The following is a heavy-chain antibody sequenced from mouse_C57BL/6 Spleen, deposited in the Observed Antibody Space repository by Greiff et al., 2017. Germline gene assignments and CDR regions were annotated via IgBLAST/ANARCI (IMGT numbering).Heavy chain of an antibody. CDR3: ARWEALRPHFAY. Sequence: VQLQEPGPELVRPGSSVKISCKASGYAFSSSWMNWVKQRPVKGLEWIGHIDPSDGDTNYNRKFKGKATLTVDKSSSTAYMQLSSLTSEDSAVYFCARWEALRPHFAYWGQGTILTVSA. D-gene: IGHD1-2*01. V-gene: IGHV1-82*01. CDR1: GYAFSSSW. CDR2: IDPSDGDT. J-gene: IGHJ2*01.